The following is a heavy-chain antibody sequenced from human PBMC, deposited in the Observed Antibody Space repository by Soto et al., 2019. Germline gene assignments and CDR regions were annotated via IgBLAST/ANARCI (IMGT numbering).Heavy chain of an antibody. CDR1: GYTFTSYA. Sequence: VASVKVSCKASGYTFTSYAMHWARQAPGQRLEWMGWINAGNGNTKYSQKFQGRVTITRDTSASTAYMELSSLRSEDTAVYYCATSYYYDFWSGYFDPWGQGTLVTVSS. D-gene: IGHD3-3*01. CDR3: ATSYYYDFWSGYFDP. CDR2: INAGNGNT. J-gene: IGHJ5*02. V-gene: IGHV1-3*01.